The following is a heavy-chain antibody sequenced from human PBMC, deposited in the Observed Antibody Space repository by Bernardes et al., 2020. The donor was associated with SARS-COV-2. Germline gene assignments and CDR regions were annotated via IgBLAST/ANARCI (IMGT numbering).Heavy chain of an antibody. V-gene: IGHV3-48*03. CDR2: ISSSGSAV. Sequence: GSLRLSCVTSGFSFSDYEMAWVRQAPGKGLEWVSLISSSGSAVYYADFVQGRFAISRDNTKSSLYLHMNTLRAEDTAVYYCQPKHFYYYGMDVWGQGTTVTVSS. J-gene: IGHJ6*02. D-gene: IGHD2-2*01. CDR3: QPKHFYYYGMDV. CDR1: GFSFSDYE.